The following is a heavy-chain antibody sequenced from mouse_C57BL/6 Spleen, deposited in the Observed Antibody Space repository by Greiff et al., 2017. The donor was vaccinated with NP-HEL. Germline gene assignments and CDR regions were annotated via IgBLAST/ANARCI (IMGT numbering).Heavy chain of an antibody. CDR1: GYTFTSYW. CDR3: ARWCSYAMDY. Sequence: QVQLKQPGAELVKPGASVKLSCKASGYTFTSYWMQWVKQRPGQGLEWIGEIDPSDSYTNYNQKFKGKATLTVDTSSSTAYMQLSSLTSEDSAVYYCARWCSYAMDYWGQGTSVTVSS. CDR2: IDPSDSYT. D-gene: IGHD1-1*02. V-gene: IGHV1-50*01. J-gene: IGHJ4*01.